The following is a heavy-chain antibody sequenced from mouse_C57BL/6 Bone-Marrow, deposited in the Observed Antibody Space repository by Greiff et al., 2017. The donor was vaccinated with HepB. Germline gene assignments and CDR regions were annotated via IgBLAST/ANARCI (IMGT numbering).Heavy chain of an antibody. Sequence: EVQLQQSGPELVKPGASVKISCKASGYSFTGYYMNWVKQSPEKSLEWIGEINPSTGGTTYNQKFTAKATLTVDKSSSTAYMQLKSLTSEDSAVYYCEGGGRYFDVWGTGTTVTVSS. D-gene: IGHD1-1*02. V-gene: IGHV1-42*01. CDR3: EGGGRYFDV. CDR2: INPSTGGT. J-gene: IGHJ1*03. CDR1: GYSFTGYY.